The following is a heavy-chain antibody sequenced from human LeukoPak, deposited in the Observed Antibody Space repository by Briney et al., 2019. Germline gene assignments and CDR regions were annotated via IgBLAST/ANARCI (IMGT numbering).Heavy chain of an antibody. J-gene: IGHJ3*02. D-gene: IGHD6-13*01. CDR3: ASDRTIAAAVDPFDI. Sequence: GASVKVSCKASRVTFNSCPISWVRQAPGHGLDWMGRIIPLLGIVNYAQRFQGKVTITADKSTNTAYMELSSLRSEDTAIYYCASDRTIAAAVDPFDIWGQGTMVTVSS. CDR1: RVTFNSCP. V-gene: IGHV1-69*04. CDR2: IIPLLGIV.